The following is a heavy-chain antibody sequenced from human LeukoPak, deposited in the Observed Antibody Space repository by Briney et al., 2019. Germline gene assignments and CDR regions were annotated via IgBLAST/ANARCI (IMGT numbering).Heavy chain of an antibody. Sequence: PSETLSLTCTVSGGSISSYYWSWIRQPAGKGLEWIGRIYTSGSTNYNPSLKSRVTMSVDTSKNQFSLKLSSVTAADTAVYYCARDHMYQLLYESHYYYMDVWGKGTTVTASS. J-gene: IGHJ6*03. V-gene: IGHV4-4*07. CDR1: GGSISSYY. CDR3: ARDHMYQLLYESHYYYMDV. CDR2: IYTSGST. D-gene: IGHD2-2*02.